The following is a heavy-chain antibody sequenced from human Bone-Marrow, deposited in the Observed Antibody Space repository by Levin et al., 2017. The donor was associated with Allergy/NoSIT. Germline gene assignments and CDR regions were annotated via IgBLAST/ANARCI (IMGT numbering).Heavy chain of an antibody. V-gene: IGHV3-23*01. D-gene: IGHD5-18*01. CDR3: AKRQSQYSYGYAAPYFGY. CDR1: GFTFSSYA. CDR2: ISGSGGST. J-gene: IGHJ4*02. Sequence: GGSLRLSCAASGFTFSSYAMSWVRQAPGKGLEWVSAISGSGGSTYYADSVKGRSTISRDNSKNTLYLQMNSLRAEDTAVYYCAKRQSQYSYGYAAPYFGYWGQGTLVTVSS.